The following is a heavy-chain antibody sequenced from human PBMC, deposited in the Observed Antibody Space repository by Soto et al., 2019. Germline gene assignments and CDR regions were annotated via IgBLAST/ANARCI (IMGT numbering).Heavy chain of an antibody. J-gene: IGHJ4*02. Sequence: QLQLQESGPGLVKPSETLSLTCTVSGGSVSSSTYYWGWIRQPAGKGLEWIGSIYYSGNTYYNPTLQSRVAISVDTSKNQFYLKLSSVTAADTAVYYCATAYGGNYYYFDYWGQGTLVTVSS. D-gene: IGHD4-17*01. V-gene: IGHV4-39*01. CDR3: ATAYGGNYYYFDY. CDR2: IYYSGNT. CDR1: GGSVSSSTYY.